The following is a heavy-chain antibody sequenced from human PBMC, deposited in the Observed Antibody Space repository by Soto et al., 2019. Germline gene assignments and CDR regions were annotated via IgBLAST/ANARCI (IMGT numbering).Heavy chain of an antibody. J-gene: IGHJ4*02. CDR2: INRSGGFT. D-gene: IGHD2-2*01. V-gene: IGHV3-21*01. CDR3: ARDDVGVPARMYYFDQ. CDR1: GFTFSSSG. Sequence: EVQFVESGGGLVKPGGSLRLSCAASGFTFSSSGMNWVRQAPGRGLEWVSSINRSGGFTYYAESVRGRFTISRDNAKNSLSLHMHSLRVEDTAVYYCARDDVGVPARMYYFDQWGQGTLVTVSS.